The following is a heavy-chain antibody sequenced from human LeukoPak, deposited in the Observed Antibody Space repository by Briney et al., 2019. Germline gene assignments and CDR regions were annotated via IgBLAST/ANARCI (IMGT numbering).Heavy chain of an antibody. Sequence: SQTLSLTCTVSGGSISSGDYYWSWIRQPPGKGLEWIGYLYYSGSTYYNPSLKSRVTISVDTSKNQFSQKLSSVTAAEKAEYYCAGLGPSYDFWSGEKYIDVWSKGTTVTVSS. V-gene: IGHV4-30-4*08. CDR3: AGLGPSYDFWSGEKYIDV. D-gene: IGHD3-3*01. CDR2: LYYSGST. CDR1: GGSISSGDYY. J-gene: IGHJ6*03.